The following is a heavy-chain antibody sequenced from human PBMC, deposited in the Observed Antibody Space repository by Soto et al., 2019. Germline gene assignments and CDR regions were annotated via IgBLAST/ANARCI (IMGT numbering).Heavy chain of an antibody. CDR1: GFSFSSYT. D-gene: IGHD3-10*01. V-gene: IGHV3-48*04. CDR3: ARALYYYGSGSYYSSSDYYGMDV. CDR2: ISSGSTTR. J-gene: IGHJ6*02. Sequence: PGGSLRLSCVASGFSFSSYTMHWVRQAPGRGLEWVSDISSGSTTRSYTDSVKGRFTVSRDNAKNSLYLQMNSLRAEDTAVYYCARALYYYGSGSYYSSSDYYGMDVWGQGTTVTVSS.